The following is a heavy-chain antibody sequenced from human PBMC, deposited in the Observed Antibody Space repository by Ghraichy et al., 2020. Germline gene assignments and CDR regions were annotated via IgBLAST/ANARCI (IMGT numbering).Heavy chain of an antibody. CDR1: GGSISSYY. D-gene: IGHD1-7*01. J-gene: IGHJ4*02. CDR3: ARHRGIYNWNYYFDY. Sequence: SETLSLTCTVSGGSISSYYWSWIRQPPGKGLEWIGYIYYSGSTNYNPSLKSRVTISVDTSKNQFSLKLSSVTAADTAVYYCARHRGIYNWNYYFDYWGQGTLVTVSS. CDR2: IYYSGST. V-gene: IGHV4-59*08.